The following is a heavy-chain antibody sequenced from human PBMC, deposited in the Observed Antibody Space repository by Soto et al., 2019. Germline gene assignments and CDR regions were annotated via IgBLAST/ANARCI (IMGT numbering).Heavy chain of an antibody. CDR2: IHYSGSV. V-gene: IGHV4-30-4*01. D-gene: IGHD2-21*02. Sequence: SQTLSHTCTVADGSISVLHYHRTWKSQPPGKGLEWIGYIHYSGSVYYNPSLQSRLSMSVDTSKNLFSLKLASVTAADTAVYFCVREDDGGDRDYYGLDVWGQGTTVTVSS. CDR3: VREDDGGDRDYYGLDV. CDR1: DGSISVLHYH. J-gene: IGHJ6*02.